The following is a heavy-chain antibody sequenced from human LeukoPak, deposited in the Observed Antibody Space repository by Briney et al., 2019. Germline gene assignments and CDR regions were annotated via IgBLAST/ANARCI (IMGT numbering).Heavy chain of an antibody. CDR2: ISSSNTTI. V-gene: IGHV3-48*04. D-gene: IGHD6-19*01. Sequence: GGSLRLSCAASGFSFSSYSMNWVRQAPGKGLEWVSYISSSNTTIYYADSVKGRFTISRDNAKNSLALQMNSRSAEDTAVYYCVRIPNSAGFPNWFDPWGQGTLVTVSS. J-gene: IGHJ5*02. CDR1: GFSFSSYS. CDR3: VRIPNSAGFPNWFDP.